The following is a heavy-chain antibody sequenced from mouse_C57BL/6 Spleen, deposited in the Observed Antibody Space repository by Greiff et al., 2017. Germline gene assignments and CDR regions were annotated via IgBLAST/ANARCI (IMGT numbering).Heavy chain of an antibody. CDR1: GFTFSSYA. CDR3: TRAYNFLYYYGSSSYAMDY. J-gene: IGHJ4*01. Sequence: EVKLMESGEGLVKPGGSLKLSCAASGFTFSSYAMSWVRQTPEKRLEWVAYISSGGDYIYYADTVKGRFTISRDNARNTLYLQMSSLKSEDTAMYYCTRAYNFLYYYGSSSYAMDYWGQGTSVTVSS. V-gene: IGHV5-9-1*02. D-gene: IGHD1-1*01. CDR2: ISSGGDYI.